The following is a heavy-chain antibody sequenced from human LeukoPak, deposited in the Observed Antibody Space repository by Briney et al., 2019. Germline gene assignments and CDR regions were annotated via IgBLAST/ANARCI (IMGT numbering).Heavy chain of an antibody. J-gene: IGHJ4*02. V-gene: IGHV1-8*01. CDR1: GYTFTSYD. CDR3: ASLQGTLWFGDPPGGVTVHNY. D-gene: IGHD3-10*01. CDR2: MNPNSGNT. Sequence: GASVKVSCKASGYTFTSYDINWVRQATGQGLEWMGWMNPNSGNTGYAQKFQGRVTMTRNTSISTAYMELSSLRSEDTAVYYCASLQGTLWFGDPPGGVTVHNYWGQGTLVTVSS.